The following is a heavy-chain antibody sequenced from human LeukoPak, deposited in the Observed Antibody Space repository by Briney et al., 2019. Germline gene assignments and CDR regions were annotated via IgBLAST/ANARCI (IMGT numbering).Heavy chain of an antibody. V-gene: IGHV3-23*01. CDR2: ISGSGGST. CDR3: AKDPDCSSTSCLSY. J-gene: IGHJ4*02. CDR1: GFTFSSYA. D-gene: IGHD2-2*01. Sequence: GGSLRLSCAASGFTFSSYAMSWVRQAPGKGLEWVSAISGSGGSTYYADSVKGRFTISRDNSKNTLYLQMNSLRAEDTAVYYCAKDPDCSSTSCLSYWGQGTLVTVSS.